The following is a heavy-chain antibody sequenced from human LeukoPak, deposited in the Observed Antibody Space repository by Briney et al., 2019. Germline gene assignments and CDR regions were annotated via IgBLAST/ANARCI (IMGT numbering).Heavy chain of an antibody. J-gene: IGHJ4*02. Sequence: GGSLRLSCAASGFTFSNYDMSWVRQAPGKGLEWVSAISGSGGSTYYADSVKGRFTISRDNSKNTPYLQMNSLRAEDTAVYYCAKDRTKPEYWGQGTLVTVSS. V-gene: IGHV3-23*01. CDR3: AKDRTKPEY. D-gene: IGHD1-1*01. CDR2: ISGSGGST. CDR1: GFTFSNYD.